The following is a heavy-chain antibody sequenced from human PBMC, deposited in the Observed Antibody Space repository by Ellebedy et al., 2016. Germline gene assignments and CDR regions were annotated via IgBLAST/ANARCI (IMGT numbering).Heavy chain of an antibody. CDR2: IYPGDSTI. CDR1: GFKFTTYW. CDR3: TRSLNYGSTGYLAY. V-gene: IGHV5-51*01. Sequence: GESLKISXQGSGFKFTTYWIGWVRQKPGQGLEWMGIIYPGDSTIRYNPSFQGQVTISADKSASTAYLQWRKLEASDTAIYYCTRSLNYGSTGYLAYWGLGTLVTVSS. D-gene: IGHD6-13*01. J-gene: IGHJ4*02.